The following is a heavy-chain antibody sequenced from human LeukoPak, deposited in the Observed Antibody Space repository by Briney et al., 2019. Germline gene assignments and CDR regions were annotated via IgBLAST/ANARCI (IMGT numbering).Heavy chain of an antibody. V-gene: IGHV3-23*01. Sequence: GGSLRLSCAASGFTFSSDGMSWVRQAPGKGLEWVSSITGSGGTTYYADSVKGRFTISRDNSKNTLYLQMNSLRAEDTAVYYCAKAGDSSGYYYSPARPTHWGQGTLDTVSS. D-gene: IGHD3-22*01. CDR2: ITGSGGTT. CDR1: GFTFSSDG. CDR3: AKAGDSSGYYYSPARPTH. J-gene: IGHJ4*02.